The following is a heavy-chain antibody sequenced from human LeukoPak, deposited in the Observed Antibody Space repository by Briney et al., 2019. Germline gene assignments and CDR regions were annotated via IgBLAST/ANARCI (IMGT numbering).Heavy chain of an antibody. D-gene: IGHD3-16*02. CDR1: GFTFSSYS. V-gene: IGHV3-21*01. CDR2: ISSSSSYI. J-gene: IGHJ4*02. Sequence: GGSLRLSCAASGFTFSSYSMNWVCQAPGKGLEWVSSISSSSSYIYYADSVKGRFTISRDNAKNSLYLQMNSLRAEDTAVYYCASYDYVWGSYRSLGYDYWGQGTLVTVSS. CDR3: ASYDYVWGSYRSLGYDY.